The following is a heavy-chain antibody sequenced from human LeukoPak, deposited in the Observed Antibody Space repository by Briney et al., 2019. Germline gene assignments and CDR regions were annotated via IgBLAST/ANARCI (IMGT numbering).Heavy chain of an antibody. CDR3: AKDIAYGGNAPEFDY. D-gene: IGHD4-23*01. CDR1: GFTFDDYT. CDR2: ISWDGGST. J-gene: IGHJ4*02. Sequence: GGSLRLSCAASGFTFDDYTMHWVRQAPGKGLEWVSLISWDGGSTYYADSVKGRFTISRDNSKNSLYLQMNSLRTEDTALYYCAKDIAYGGNAPEFDYWGQGTLVTVSS. V-gene: IGHV3-43*01.